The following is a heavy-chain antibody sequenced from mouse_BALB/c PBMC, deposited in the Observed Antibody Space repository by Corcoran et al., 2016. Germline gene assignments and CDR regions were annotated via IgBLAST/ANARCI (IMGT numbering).Heavy chain of an antibody. J-gene: IGHJ3*01. CDR1: GYTFTDYY. Sequence: QIQLQQSGPELVTPGASVKISCKSSGYTFTDYYINWVKQEPGQGLEWFGWIYPGSGNTKHNEKFKGKATLTVDTSSSTAYMQLSSLTSEDTAVYFCARGAGAYWGQGTLVTVSA. CDR2: IYPGSGNT. V-gene: IGHV1-84*02. CDR3: ARGAGAY.